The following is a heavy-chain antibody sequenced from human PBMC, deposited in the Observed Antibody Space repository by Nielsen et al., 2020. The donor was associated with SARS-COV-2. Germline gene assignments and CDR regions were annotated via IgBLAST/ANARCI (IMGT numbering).Heavy chain of an antibody. CDR3: TKGAQLGDY. J-gene: IGHJ4*02. D-gene: IGHD6-13*01. CDR2: ISYDGSVK. Sequence: GGSLRLSCVASGFTFSFFGMHWVRQAPGKGLDWVTFISYDGSVKYYANSVKGRFTISTDMSKNTLYLEMNSLRPEDTAVYYCTKGAQLGDYWGQGTLLTVSS. V-gene: IGHV3-30*18. CDR1: GFTFSFFG.